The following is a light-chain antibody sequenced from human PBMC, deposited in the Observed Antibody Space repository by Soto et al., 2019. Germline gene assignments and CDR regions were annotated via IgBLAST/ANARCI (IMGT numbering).Light chain of an antibody. J-gene: IGKJ4*01. CDR1: QYIKNY. Sequence: DIQMTQSPSSLSASVGDRVTITCQASQYIKNYLNWYQQKPGKAPNLLIYDASNLKTGGPSRFSGSGSGTHFTFTISSLQPEDIATYYCQHYDHLPPLSFGGGTKVEIK. V-gene: IGKV1-33*01. CDR3: QHYDHLPPLS. CDR2: DAS.